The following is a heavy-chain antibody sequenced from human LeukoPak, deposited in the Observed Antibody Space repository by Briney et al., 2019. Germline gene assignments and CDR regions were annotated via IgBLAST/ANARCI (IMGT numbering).Heavy chain of an antibody. Sequence: PGGSLRPSCAASGFTFSRYTMHWVRQAPGKGLEWVAVISYDGSNEYYADSVKGRFTISRDNSKNTLYFQMNSLRAEDSAVYYCASGALFGELLGAFDIWGQGTMVTVSS. CDR1: GFTFSRYT. D-gene: IGHD3-10*02. CDR2: ISYDGSNE. V-gene: IGHV3-30*14. J-gene: IGHJ3*02. CDR3: ASGALFGELLGAFDI.